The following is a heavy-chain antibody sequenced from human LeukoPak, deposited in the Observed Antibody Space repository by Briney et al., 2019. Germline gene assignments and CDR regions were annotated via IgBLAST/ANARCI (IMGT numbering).Heavy chain of an antibody. CDR3: ARDYYGDSYFDY. D-gene: IGHD4-17*01. CDR2: INWNGGST. Sequence: GGSLRLSCAASGFIFSNFGMSWVRQAPGKGLEWVSGINWNGGSTDYADSVKGRFTISRDNAKNSLYLQMNSLRAGDTALYYCARDYYGDSYFDYWGQGTLVTVSS. CDR1: GFIFSNFG. V-gene: IGHV3-20*04. J-gene: IGHJ4*02.